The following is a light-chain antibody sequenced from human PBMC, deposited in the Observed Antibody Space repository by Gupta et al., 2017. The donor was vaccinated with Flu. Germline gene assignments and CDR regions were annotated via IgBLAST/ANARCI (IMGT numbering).Light chain of an antibody. CDR1: QSLLHSDGKTY. Sequence: DIVMTQTPLSLSVTPGQPASISCKSSQSLLHSDGKTYLYWYLQKPGQPPQILIYEVSNRFSVGNVRFSGCGAATDFTLKSRRREDEDVVDYYVRQSIQPLFGRGTKVEIK. J-gene: IGKJ1*01. CDR3: RQSIQPL. V-gene: IGKV2D-29*01. CDR2: EVS.